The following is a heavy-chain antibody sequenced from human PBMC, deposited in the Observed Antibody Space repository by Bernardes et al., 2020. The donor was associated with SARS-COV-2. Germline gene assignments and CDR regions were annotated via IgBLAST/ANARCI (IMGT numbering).Heavy chain of an antibody. Sequence: SETLYLSCTVSGGSISDFYWSWIRQPAGKGLEWIGRVYGSGSTRYNPSLASRVTISEDTSKNQFSLKLSSVTAADTAVYYCAREQGSGDFDYWGQGTLVTVSS. CDR2: VYGSGST. J-gene: IGHJ4*01. CDR3: AREQGSGDFDY. D-gene: IGHD2-15*01. V-gene: IGHV4-4*07. CDR1: GGSISDFY.